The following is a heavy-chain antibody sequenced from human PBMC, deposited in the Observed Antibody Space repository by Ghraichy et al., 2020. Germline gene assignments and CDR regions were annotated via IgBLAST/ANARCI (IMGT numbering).Heavy chain of an antibody. J-gene: IGHJ4*02. CDR2: IYSTGTT. CDR3: ARRNPYYGGNSNFDH. Sequence: SETLSLTCHVSGGSISNNYWSWIRQPPGRGLEWIGYIYSTGTTNYNPSLKSRVTISLDTSKNQFSLELTSVTAADTAMYYCARRNPYYGGNSNFDHWGQGTQVTVS. V-gene: IGHV4-4*09. D-gene: IGHD4-23*01. CDR1: GGSISNNY.